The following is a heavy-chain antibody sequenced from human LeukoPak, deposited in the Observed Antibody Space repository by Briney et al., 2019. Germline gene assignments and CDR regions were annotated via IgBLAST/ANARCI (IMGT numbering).Heavy chain of an antibody. J-gene: IGHJ3*02. CDR2: MNSDGSTT. D-gene: IGHD4-17*01. CDR3: ARYGDYPI. CDR1: GFTLRNYW. V-gene: IGHV3-74*01. Sequence: GGSLRLSCAASGFTLRNYWMHWVRHAPGKGLVWVSRMNSDGSTTNYADSVQGRFTISRDNAKNTVYLQMDSLRAEDTAVYYCARYGDYPIWGQGTMVTVSS.